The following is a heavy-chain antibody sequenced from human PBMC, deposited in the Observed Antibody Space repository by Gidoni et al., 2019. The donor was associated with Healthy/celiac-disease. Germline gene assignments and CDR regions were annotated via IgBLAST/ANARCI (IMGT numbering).Heavy chain of an antibody. CDR3: ARGSRSGSYYGVSFDL. CDR2: ISSSSSYI. D-gene: IGHD1-26*01. Sequence: EVQLVESGGGLVKPGGSLRLSCAASGFTFISYSMNWVRQAPGKGLEWVSSISSSSSYIYYASSVKGRFTISRDNAKNSLYLQMNSLRAEDTAVYYCARGSRSGSYYGVSFDLWGRGTLVTVSS. V-gene: IGHV3-21*01. CDR1: GFTFISYS. J-gene: IGHJ2*01.